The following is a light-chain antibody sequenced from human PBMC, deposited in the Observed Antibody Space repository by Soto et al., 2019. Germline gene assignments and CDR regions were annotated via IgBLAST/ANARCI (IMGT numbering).Light chain of an antibody. J-gene: IGKJ2*01. CDR1: QSVLYSSNNKNY. CDR3: QQYYTTSYT. V-gene: IGKV4-1*01. CDR2: WAS. Sequence: DIVMTQSPDSLAVSLGERATINCKSSQSVLYSSNNKNYLAWYQQKPGQPPKLLIYWASTRESGIPARFSGSGSGTDFTLTINSLQAEDVAIYYCQQYYTTSYTLGQGTKLEIK.